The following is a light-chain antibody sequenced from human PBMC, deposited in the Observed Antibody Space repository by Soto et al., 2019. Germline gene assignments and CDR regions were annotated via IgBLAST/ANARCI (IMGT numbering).Light chain of an antibody. Sequence: DIQLTQSPSFLSASVGDRVTITCRASQDISDYLAWYQQRPGKAPKLLIYAASTLQSGVPSRFSGSGSGTEFALTITSLQAEDFATYYCQQLRMYPSTFGGGTKVDIK. J-gene: IGKJ4*01. CDR2: AAS. CDR1: QDISDY. V-gene: IGKV1-9*01. CDR3: QQLRMYPST.